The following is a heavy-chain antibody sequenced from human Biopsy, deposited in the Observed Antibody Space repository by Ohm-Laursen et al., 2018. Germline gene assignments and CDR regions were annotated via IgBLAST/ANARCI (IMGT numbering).Heavy chain of an antibody. Sequence: TLSLTCTVSGGSISSGGSYWCWIRQRPRKGLEGIRYIFNSANTYYNPSLKNLITISGDTSKNQFSLKVNSVTAADTAVYYCARGDYFDSNGYFWFDPWGQGTLVTVSS. CDR3: ARGDYFDSNGYFWFDP. J-gene: IGHJ5*02. D-gene: IGHD3-22*01. CDR2: IFNSANT. CDR1: GGSISSGGSY. V-gene: IGHV4-31*01.